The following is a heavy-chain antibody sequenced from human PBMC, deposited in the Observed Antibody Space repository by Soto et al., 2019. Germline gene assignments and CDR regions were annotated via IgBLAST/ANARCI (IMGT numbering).Heavy chain of an antibody. CDR2: ISYDGSNK. CDR3: ARSFIAAAGQDY. J-gene: IGHJ4*02. D-gene: IGHD6-13*01. V-gene: IGHV3-30-3*01. CDR1: GVTCISYA. Sequence: GGSLRLSCAASGVTCISYAMHWVRQAPGKGLEWVAVISYDGSNKYYADSVKGRFTISRDNSKNTLYLQMNSLRAEDTAVYYCARSFIAAAGQDYWGQGTLVTVSS.